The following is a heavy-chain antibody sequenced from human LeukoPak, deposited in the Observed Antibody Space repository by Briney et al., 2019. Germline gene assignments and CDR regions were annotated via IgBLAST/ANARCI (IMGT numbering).Heavy chain of an antibody. J-gene: IGHJ6*03. CDR1: GGSISSYY. V-gene: IGHV4-34*01. Sequence: SETLSLTCTVSGGSISSYYWSWIRQPPGKGLEWIGEINHSGSTNYNPSLKSRVTISVDTSKNQFSLKLSSVTAADTAVYYCASLYMVRGVSGRSPGYYYYYMDVWGKGTTVTVSS. D-gene: IGHD3-10*01. CDR3: ASLYMVRGVSGRSPGYYYYYMDV. CDR2: INHSGST.